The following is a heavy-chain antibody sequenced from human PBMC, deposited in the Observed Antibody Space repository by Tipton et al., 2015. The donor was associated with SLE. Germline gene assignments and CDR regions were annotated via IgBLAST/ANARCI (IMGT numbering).Heavy chain of an antibody. CDR3: ARTLGATAHTVYDALDI. Sequence: TLSLTCTVSGGSITNHHWNWIRQPPGKGLEWIGYIHYSGTTHDNPPLKSRVPMSVDMSKNQFSLRLTSVTAADTAVYYCARTLGATAHTVYDALDIWGQGKMVTVSS. D-gene: IGHD1-26*01. J-gene: IGHJ3*02. CDR2: IHYSGTT. CDR1: GGSITNHH. V-gene: IGHV4-59*11.